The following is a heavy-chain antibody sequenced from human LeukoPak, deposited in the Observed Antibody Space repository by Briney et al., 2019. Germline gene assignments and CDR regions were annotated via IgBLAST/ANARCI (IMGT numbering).Heavy chain of an antibody. J-gene: IGHJ6*03. CDR2: ISSSSSYI. D-gene: IGHD6-25*01. CDR3: AKNKRDHYYYYMDV. CDR1: GFTFSSYS. Sequence: GGSLRLSCAASGFTFSSYSMNWVRQAPGKGLEWVSSISSSSSYIYYADSVKGRFTISRDNAKSTLYLQMSSLRAEDTAVYYCAKNKRDHYYYYMDVWGKGTTVTVSS. V-gene: IGHV3-21*04.